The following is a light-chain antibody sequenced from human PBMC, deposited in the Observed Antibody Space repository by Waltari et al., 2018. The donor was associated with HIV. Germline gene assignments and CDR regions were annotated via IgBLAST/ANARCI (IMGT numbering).Light chain of an antibody. V-gene: IGLV2-8*01. CDR2: DVY. J-gene: IGLJ2*01. CDR3: SSYAGSKNRVV. Sequence: QSALTQSPSASGSPGQAVTISCTGTSSDVGAYEYVSWYRQHPGKAPKLMIYDVYKRPSGVPDRFSGSKSGNTASLTVSGLQAEDEATYYCSSYAGSKNRVVFGGGTLLTVL. CDR1: SSDVGAYEY.